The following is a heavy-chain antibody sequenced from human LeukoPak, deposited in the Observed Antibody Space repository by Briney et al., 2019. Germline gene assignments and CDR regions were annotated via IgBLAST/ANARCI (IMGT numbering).Heavy chain of an antibody. CDR1: GYSISRGYY. CDR3: ARHFGFLPAVAQGFDI. V-gene: IGHV4-38-2*01. J-gene: IGHJ3*02. D-gene: IGHD6-19*01. CDR2: IYHSGST. Sequence: PSETLSLTCAVSGYSISRGYYWGWIRQPPGNGLEWIGSIYHSGSTYYNPSLKSRVTISVDTSKNQFSLKLSSVTAADTAVYYCARHFGFLPAVAQGFDIWWQGTMVTVSS.